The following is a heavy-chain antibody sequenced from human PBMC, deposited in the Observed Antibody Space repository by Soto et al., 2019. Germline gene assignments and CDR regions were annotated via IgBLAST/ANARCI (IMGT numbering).Heavy chain of an antibody. CDR2: INPSGGST. D-gene: IGHD3-22*01. Sequence: ASVKVSCKASGYTFTSYYMHWVRQAPGQGLEWMGIINPSGGSTSYAQKFQGRVTMTRDTSTSTVYMELSSLRSEDTAVYYCARDLRGTYYYDSSGYYYPLGSSYYFDYWGQGTLVTVSS. V-gene: IGHV1-46*01. CDR1: GYTFTSYY. CDR3: ARDLRGTYYYDSSGYYYPLGSSYYFDY. J-gene: IGHJ4*02.